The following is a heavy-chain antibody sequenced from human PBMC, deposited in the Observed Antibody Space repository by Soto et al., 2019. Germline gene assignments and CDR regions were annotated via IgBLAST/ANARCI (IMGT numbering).Heavy chain of an antibody. V-gene: IGHV4-30-2*01. CDR1: GGSISSGGYS. J-gene: IGHJ4*02. D-gene: IGHD4-4*01. Sequence: QLQLQESGSGLVKPSQTLSLTCAVSGGSISSGGYSWSWIRQPPGKGLEWIGYIYHSGSTYYNPSRKRRVTTSVDRSKNQFSMKLTSVTAADTAVYYCARGMTTVTTLDYWGQGTLVTVSS. CDR2: IYHSGST. CDR3: ARGMTTVTTLDY.